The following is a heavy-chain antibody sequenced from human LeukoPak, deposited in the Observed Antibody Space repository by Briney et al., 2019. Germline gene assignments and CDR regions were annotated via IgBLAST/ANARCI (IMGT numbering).Heavy chain of an antibody. J-gene: IGHJ4*02. D-gene: IGHD2-15*01. CDR3: ARTYGSGSLDY. Sequence: GGSLRLSCAASGFTFSSYAMNWVRQAPGKGLEWISSISGSGDNTYYADSVQGRFTISRDNAKNSVYLQMNSLRAEDTAVYYCARTYGSGSLDYGGQGTLVTVSS. CDR2: ISGSGDNT. V-gene: IGHV3-23*01. CDR1: GFTFSSYA.